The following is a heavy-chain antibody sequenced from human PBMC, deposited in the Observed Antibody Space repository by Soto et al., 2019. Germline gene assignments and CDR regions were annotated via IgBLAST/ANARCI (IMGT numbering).Heavy chain of an antibody. D-gene: IGHD3-22*01. CDR1: GYSFTSYG. V-gene: IGHV1-18*04. Sequence: QVQLVQSGAEVKKPGASVKVSCKASGYSFTSYGISWVRQAPGHGPEWMGWISGHNGNTNHPQSLQGRVTMTTDTSRNTAYMELRSLRSDDTAVYYCARHRFNYYDDTVYYYFDYWGQGTLFTVSS. J-gene: IGHJ4*02. CDR2: ISGHNGNT. CDR3: ARHRFNYYDDTVYYYFDY.